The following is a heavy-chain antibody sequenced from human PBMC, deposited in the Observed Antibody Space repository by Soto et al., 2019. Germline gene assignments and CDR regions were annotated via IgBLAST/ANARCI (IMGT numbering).Heavy chain of an antibody. CDR2: LDGAGGST. CDR1: GFTFSDFA. J-gene: IGHJ6*02. D-gene: IGHD3-10*01. CDR3: AAPRDEYGSGVSWFTYGTDI. V-gene: IGHV3-23*01. Sequence: GGSLRLSCLASGFTFSDFAMTWVRHVPGRGLEWVASLDGAGGSTYYAESVRGRFSISRDNSQNTLFLQMKRLTVDDTAIYYCAAPRDEYGSGVSWFTYGTDIWGQGTTVTASS.